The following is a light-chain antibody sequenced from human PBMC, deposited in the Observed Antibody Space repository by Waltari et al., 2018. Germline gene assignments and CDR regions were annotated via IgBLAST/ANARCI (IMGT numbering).Light chain of an antibody. CDR3: NSYAGSNQGV. CDR2: LAS. V-gene: IGKV2-28*01. CDR1: QSLLHSNGYPY. Sequence: DIVMTQSPLSLPVTPGEPASIPCRSRQSLLHSNGYPYLDWYLQKPGQSPQLLLYLASNRASGVPDRFSGSKSGNTASLTVSGLQAEDEADYYCNSYAGSNQGVFGGGTK. J-gene: IGKJ4*01.